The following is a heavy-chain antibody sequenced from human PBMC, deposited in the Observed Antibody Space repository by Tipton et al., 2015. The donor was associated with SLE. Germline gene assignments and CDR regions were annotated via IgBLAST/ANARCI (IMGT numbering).Heavy chain of an antibody. CDR1: GYSFTSYW. J-gene: IGHJ4*02. Sequence: QSGPEVKKPGESLKISCKGSGYSFTSYWIGWVRQMPGKGLEWMGIIYPGDSDTRYSPSFEGQVTISADKSISTAYLQWSSLKASDTAMYYCARLSGEGYYGSGSYRFDYWGQGTLVTVSS. V-gene: IGHV5-51*01. CDR2: IYPGDSDT. D-gene: IGHD3-10*01. CDR3: ARLSGEGYYGSGSYRFDY.